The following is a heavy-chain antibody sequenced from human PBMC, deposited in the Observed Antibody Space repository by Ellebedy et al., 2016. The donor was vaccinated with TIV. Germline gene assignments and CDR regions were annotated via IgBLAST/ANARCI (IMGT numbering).Heavy chain of an antibody. V-gene: IGHV3-49*03. CDR3: GKDWNDIKYYYYGMDV. CDR1: GFTFGDYS. Sequence: PGGSLRLSCTASGFTFGDYSMNWFRQAPGKGLEWVGCIRNKASGGTTDYAASVEGRFTISRDDSNIIAYLQINSLRTEDTAVYYCGKDWNDIKYYYYGMDVWGQGTTVTVSS. J-gene: IGHJ6*02. D-gene: IGHD1-1*01. CDR2: IRNKASGGTT.